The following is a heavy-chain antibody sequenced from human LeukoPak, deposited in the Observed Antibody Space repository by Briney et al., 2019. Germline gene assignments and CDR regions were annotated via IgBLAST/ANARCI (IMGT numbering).Heavy chain of an antibody. CDR2: ISGSGGST. Sequence: GGSLRLSCAASGFTFSSYAMSWVRPAPGKGLEWVSAISGSGGSTYYADSVKGRFTISRDNSKNTLYLQMNSLRAEDTAVYYCAKDPNSGGNNWFDPWGQGTLVTVSS. J-gene: IGHJ5*02. V-gene: IGHV3-23*01. CDR1: GFTFSSYA. CDR3: AKDPNSGGNNWFDP. D-gene: IGHD6-25*01.